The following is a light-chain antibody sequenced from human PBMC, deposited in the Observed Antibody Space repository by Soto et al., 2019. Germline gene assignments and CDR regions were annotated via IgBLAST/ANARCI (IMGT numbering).Light chain of an antibody. CDR2: RAS. J-gene: IGKJ2*01. Sequence: EIVMTQSPATLSVSPGDRATFSCRASQSVTTNFAWYQQKPGQAPRLLIYRASTRATGIPARFSGSGSGTEFTLTISSLQSEDFAVYYCQQYHNWPPYTFGQGTKLEIK. V-gene: IGKV3-15*01. CDR3: QQYHNWPPYT. CDR1: QSVTTN.